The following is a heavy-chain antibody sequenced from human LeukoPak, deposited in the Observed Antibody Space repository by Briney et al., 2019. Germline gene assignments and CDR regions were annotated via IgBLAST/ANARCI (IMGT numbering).Heavy chain of an antibody. V-gene: IGHV3-23*01. Sequence: PGGSLRLSCAASGFTFRSYAMSWVRQAPGKGLEWVSAVSASADNTYYADFVKGRFTISRDNSKNTLYLQVHSLRVDDTAVYYCAKMSGDCSSTICSSFDYWGQGTLVTVSS. CDR1: GFTFRSYA. CDR3: AKMSGDCSSTICSSFDY. D-gene: IGHD2-2*01. CDR2: VSASADNT. J-gene: IGHJ4*02.